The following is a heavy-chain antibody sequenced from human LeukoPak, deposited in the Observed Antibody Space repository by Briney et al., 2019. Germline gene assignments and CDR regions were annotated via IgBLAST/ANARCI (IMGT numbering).Heavy chain of an antibody. CDR3: ARVSAYYYGSGSYLDY. Sequence: GASVKVSCKASGGTFSSYAISWVQQAPGQGLEWMGGIIPIFGTANYAQKFQGRVTITADKSTSTAYMELSSLRSEDTAVYYCARVSAYYYGSGSYLDYWGQGTLVTVSS. CDR1: GGTFSSYA. V-gene: IGHV1-69*06. D-gene: IGHD3-10*01. J-gene: IGHJ4*02. CDR2: IIPIFGTA.